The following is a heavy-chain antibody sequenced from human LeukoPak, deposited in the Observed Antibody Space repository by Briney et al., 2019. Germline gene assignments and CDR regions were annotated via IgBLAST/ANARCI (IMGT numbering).Heavy chain of an antibody. CDR1: GFTFSSYG. CDR2: ISYDGSNK. J-gene: IGHJ4*02. V-gene: IGHV3-30*18. D-gene: IGHD3-10*01. CDR3: AKDRHYYGSGSYYFDY. Sequence: GGSLRLSCAASGFTFSSYGMHWVRQAPGKGLEWVAVISYDGSNKYYADSVKGRFTISRDNSKNTLYLQMNSLRAEDTAVYYCAKDRHYYGSGSYYFDYWGQGTLVTVSS.